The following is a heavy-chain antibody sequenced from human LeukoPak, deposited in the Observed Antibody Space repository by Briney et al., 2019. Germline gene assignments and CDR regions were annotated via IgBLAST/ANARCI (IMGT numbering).Heavy chain of an antibody. CDR1: GFTFDDYA. CDR3: ARDPRRSSSGWVDY. CDR2: ISWNSGSI. J-gene: IGHJ4*02. D-gene: IGHD6-19*01. Sequence: PGRSLRLSCAASGFTFDDYAMHWVRQAPGKGLEWVSGISWNSGSIGYADSVKGRFTISRDNAKNSLYLQMNSLRAEDTAVYYCARDPRRSSSGWVDYWGQGTLVTVSS. V-gene: IGHV3-9*01.